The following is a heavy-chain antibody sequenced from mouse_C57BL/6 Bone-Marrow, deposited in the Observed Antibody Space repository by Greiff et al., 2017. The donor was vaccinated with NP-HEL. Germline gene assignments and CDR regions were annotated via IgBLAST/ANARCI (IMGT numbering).Heavy chain of an antibody. CDR1: GYSITSGYY. CDR3: ARSGDYYYGSIPSMDY. J-gene: IGHJ4*01. D-gene: IGHD1-1*01. CDR2: ISYDGSN. Sequence: VQLKESGPGLVKPSPSLSLTCSVTGYSITSGYYWNWIRQFPGNKLEWMGYISYDGSNNYNPSLKNRISITRDTSKNQFFLKLNSVTTEDTATYYCARSGDYYYGSIPSMDYWGQGTSVTVSS. V-gene: IGHV3-6*01.